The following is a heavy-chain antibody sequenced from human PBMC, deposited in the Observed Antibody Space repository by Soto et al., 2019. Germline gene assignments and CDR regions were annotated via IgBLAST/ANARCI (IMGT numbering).Heavy chain of an antibody. CDR3: AKDISLVGELSHY. CDR1: GFTFSSYA. J-gene: IGHJ4*02. D-gene: IGHD3-16*02. CDR2: MSGSGGRT. V-gene: IGHV3-23*01. Sequence: EVQLLESGGGLVQPGGSLRLSCAASGFTFSSYAMSWVRQSPGKGLEWVSAMSGSGGRTYYADSVKGRFTISRDNTKNTLYPQMNSLRADDTAVYYCAKDISLVGELSHYWGQGTLVTVSS.